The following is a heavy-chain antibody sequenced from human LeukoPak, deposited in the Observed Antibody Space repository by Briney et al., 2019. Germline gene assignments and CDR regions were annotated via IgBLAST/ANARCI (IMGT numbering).Heavy chain of an antibody. V-gene: IGHV3-48*03. CDR2: ISSSGSTT. J-gene: IGHJ4*02. CDR3: ARDQRGSYYGFFDY. D-gene: IGHD1-26*01. CDR1: GFTFSSYE. Sequence: GGSLRLSCAASGFTFSSYEMTWVRQAPGKGLEWVSYISSSGSTTHYADSVKGRFTFSRDNAKNSLYLQMNSLRAEDTAVYYCARDQRGSYYGFFDYWCQGTLVTVSS.